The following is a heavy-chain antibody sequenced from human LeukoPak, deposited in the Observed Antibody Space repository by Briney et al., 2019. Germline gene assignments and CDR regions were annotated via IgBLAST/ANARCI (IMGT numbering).Heavy chain of an antibody. CDR3: AKTSSSSWGYFDY. V-gene: IGHV3-23*01. D-gene: IGHD6-13*01. J-gene: IGHJ4*02. CDR2: ISGSGGST. Sequence: GGTLRLSCAASGFTFRNYGMSWVRQAPGKGLEWVSAISGSGGSTYYADSVKGRFTISRDNSKNTLYLQMNSLRAEDTAVYYCAKTSSSSWGYFDYWGQGTLVTVSS. CDR1: GFTFRNYG.